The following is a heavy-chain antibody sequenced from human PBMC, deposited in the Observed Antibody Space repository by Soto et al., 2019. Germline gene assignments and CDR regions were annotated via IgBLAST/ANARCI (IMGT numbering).Heavy chain of an antibody. D-gene: IGHD4-17*01. J-gene: IGHJ4*02. CDR1: GFTFSSYA. CDR2: ISGSGGST. V-gene: IGHV3-23*01. Sequence: EVQLLESGGGLVQPGGSLRLSCAASGFTFSSYAMSWVRQAPGKGLEWVSAISGSGGSTYYADSVKGRFTISRDNSKNTLYLQMNSLRAEDTAVYYCAKDPFPLSSYGDYPIRLYYFGYWGQGTLVTVSS. CDR3: AKDPFPLSSYGDYPIRLYYFGY.